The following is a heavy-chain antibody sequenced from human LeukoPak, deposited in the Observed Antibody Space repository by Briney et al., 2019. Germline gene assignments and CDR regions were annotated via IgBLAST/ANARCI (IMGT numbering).Heavy chain of an antibody. D-gene: IGHD3-22*01. CDR1: GFTFSDYY. CDR2: IGSSGSII. CDR3: ARVGYDSSGRFDY. V-gene: IGHV3-11*04. Sequence: PGGSLRLSCAASGFTFSDYYMTWIRQAPGKGLEWVSYIGSSGSIIYYADSVKGRFIISRDNAKNSLYLQMNSLRAEDTAVYFCARVGYDSSGRFDYWGQGTLVTVSS. J-gene: IGHJ4*02.